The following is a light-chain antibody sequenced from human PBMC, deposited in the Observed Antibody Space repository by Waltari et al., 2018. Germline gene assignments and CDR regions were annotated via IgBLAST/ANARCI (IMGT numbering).Light chain of an antibody. CDR2: GAS. CDR3: QQYAYSVT. V-gene: IGKV3-20*01. J-gene: IGKJ4*01. CDR1: QSVSSNY. Sequence: EIVLTQSPGTLSLSPGERATLSCRASQSVSSNYLAWYQQKPGQAPRLLIHGASSRATGIPDRFSGSGSGTDFTLTISRLEPEDFAVYYCQQYAYSVTIGGGTKVEI.